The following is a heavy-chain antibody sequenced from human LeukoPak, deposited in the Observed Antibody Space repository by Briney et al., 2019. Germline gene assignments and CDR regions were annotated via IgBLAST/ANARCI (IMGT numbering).Heavy chain of an antibody. CDR1: GFTVSNNF. D-gene: IGHD3-3*01. J-gene: IGHJ4*02. V-gene: IGHV3-53*01. Sequence: GGSPRLSCAASGFTVSNNFLTWVRQAPGKGLEWVSVIYSGGTTYYADSVKGRFTISRDNSKNTLYLQMNSLRAEDTAVYYCASFFLEWLLRPFDCWGQGTLVTVSS. CDR3: ASFFLEWLLRPFDC. CDR2: IYSGGTT.